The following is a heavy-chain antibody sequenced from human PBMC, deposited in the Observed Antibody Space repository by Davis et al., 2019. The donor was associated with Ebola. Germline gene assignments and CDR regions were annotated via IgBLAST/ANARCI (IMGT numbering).Heavy chain of an antibody. D-gene: IGHD1-1*01. CDR3: ARAQFPTTSDH. J-gene: IGHJ4*02. V-gene: IGHV1-69*02. CDR1: GGTFSSYT. CDR2: IIPILGIA. Sequence: GGSLRLSCKASGGTFSSYTISWVRQAPGQGLEWMGRIIPILGIANYAQKFQGRVTITADKSTSTAYMEVGSLRSDDTAVYYCARAQFPTTSDHWGQGTLVTVSS.